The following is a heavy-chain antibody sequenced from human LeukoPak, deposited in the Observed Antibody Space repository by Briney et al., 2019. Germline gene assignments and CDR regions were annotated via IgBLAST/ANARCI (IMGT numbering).Heavy chain of an antibody. D-gene: IGHD5-18*01. CDR2: INPNSGGT. CDR3: AREGGYSYGSPLTSYYYYMDV. Sequence: GASVKVSCKASGYTFTGYYMHWVRQAPGQGLEWMGWINPNSGGTNYAQKFQGRVTMTRDTSISTAYMELSRLRSDDTAVYYCAREGGYSYGSPLTSYYYYMDVWGKGTTVTVSS. CDR1: GYTFTGYY. J-gene: IGHJ6*03. V-gene: IGHV1-2*02.